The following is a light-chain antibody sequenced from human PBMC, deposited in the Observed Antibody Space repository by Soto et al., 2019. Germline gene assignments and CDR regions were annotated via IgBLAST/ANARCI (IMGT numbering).Light chain of an antibody. V-gene: IGKV3-20*01. J-gene: IGKJ2*01. CDR1: QSVSSSY. CDR2: AAS. CDR3: QQYGSSYT. Sequence: EIMLTQSPGTPSLSPGERATLSCRASQSVSSSYLAWYQQKPGQAPRLLIYAASSRAPGIPDRFSGSGSGTDFTLTISRLEPEDFAVYYCQQYGSSYTFGQGTKLEIK.